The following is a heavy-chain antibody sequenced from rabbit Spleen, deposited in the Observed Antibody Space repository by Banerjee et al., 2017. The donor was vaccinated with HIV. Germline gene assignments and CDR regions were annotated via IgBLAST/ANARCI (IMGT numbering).Heavy chain of an antibody. D-gene: IGHD6-1*01. V-gene: IGHV1S40*01. CDR2: IGTGSSGST. CDR1: GFSFSSSYY. J-gene: IGHJ4*01. Sequence: QSLEESGGDLVKPGASLTLTCTASGFSFSSSYYMCWVRQAPGKGLEWIACIGTGSSGSTYYASWAKGRFTISKTSSTTVTLQMTSLTAADTATYFCARGEHFSVGFSAFAIYLDLWGPGTLVTVS. CDR3: ARGEHFSVGFSAFAIYLDL.